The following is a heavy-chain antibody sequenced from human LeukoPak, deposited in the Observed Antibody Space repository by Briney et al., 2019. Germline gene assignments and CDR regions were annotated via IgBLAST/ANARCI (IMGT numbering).Heavy chain of an antibody. CDR1: GFTFSSYG. Sequence: GGSLRLSCAASGFTFSSYGMHWVRQAPGKGLEWVAVISYDGSNKYYGDSVKGRFTISRDNSKNTLYLKMNSLRAEDTAVYYCAKDEGPVVVMPFDYWGQGTLVTVSS. D-gene: IGHD3-22*01. CDR2: ISYDGSNK. V-gene: IGHV3-30*18. J-gene: IGHJ4*02. CDR3: AKDEGPVVVMPFDY.